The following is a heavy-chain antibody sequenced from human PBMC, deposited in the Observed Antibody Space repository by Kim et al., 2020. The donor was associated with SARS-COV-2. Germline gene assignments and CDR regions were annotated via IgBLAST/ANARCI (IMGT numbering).Heavy chain of an antibody. J-gene: IGHJ3*02. Sequence: GGSLRLSCAASGFTFSSYGMHWVRQAPGKGLEWVAVIWYDGSNKYYADSVKGRFTISRDNSKNTLYLQMNSLRAEDTAVYYCAKGSSEWGFIAVAGILSDAFDIWGQGTMVTVSS. CDR3: AKGSSEWGFIAVAGILSDAFDI. CDR2: IWYDGSNK. D-gene: IGHD6-19*01. CDR1: GFTFSSYG. V-gene: IGHV3-33*06.